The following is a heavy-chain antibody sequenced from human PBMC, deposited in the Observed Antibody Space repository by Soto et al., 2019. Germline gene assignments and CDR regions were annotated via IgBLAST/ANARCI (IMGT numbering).Heavy chain of an antibody. J-gene: IGHJ4*02. CDR2: IKQDGSDE. Sequence: EVQLVESGGGLVRPGGSLRLSCAVSGFTFRDYWMSWVRQAPGKGLEWVANIKQDGSDEYYVDSMKGRISISRDNAGNSLHLQMNILRAEDTAVYFCGRVDKILYSSNDFWGQGTLVTVSS. D-gene: IGHD2-8*01. CDR3: GRVDKILYSSNDF. CDR1: GFTFRDYW. V-gene: IGHV3-7*03.